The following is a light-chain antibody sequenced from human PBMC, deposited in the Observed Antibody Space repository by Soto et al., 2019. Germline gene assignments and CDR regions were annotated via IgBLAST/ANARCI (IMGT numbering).Light chain of an antibody. Sequence: EIVLTQSPATLSLSPEERATLSCRASQSVSSHLNWYQQKPGQAPRLLIYDTSNRATGIPARFSGSGSGTDFTLTISSLEPEDFAVYYCQQRTNWRLSFGGGTKVEIK. V-gene: IGKV3-11*01. CDR3: QQRTNWRLS. CDR2: DTS. CDR1: QSVSSH. J-gene: IGKJ4*01.